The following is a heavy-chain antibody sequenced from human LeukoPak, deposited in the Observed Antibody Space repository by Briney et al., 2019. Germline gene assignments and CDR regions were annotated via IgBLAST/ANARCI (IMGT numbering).Heavy chain of an antibody. J-gene: IGHJ6*03. CDR1: GGSISSYY. CDR3: ARTTEGGYTYGYFYYYYMDV. V-gene: IGHV4-59*01. D-gene: IGHD5-18*01. CDR2: IYYNGST. Sequence: SETLPLTCTVSGGSISSYYWSWIRQHPAKGLEWIGYIYYNGSTNYNPSLKSRVTISVDTSKNQFSLKLTSVTAADAAVYYCARTTEGGYTYGYFYYYYMDVWGKGTTVTISS.